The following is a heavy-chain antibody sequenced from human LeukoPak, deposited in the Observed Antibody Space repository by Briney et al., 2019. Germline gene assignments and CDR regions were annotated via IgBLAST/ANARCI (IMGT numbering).Heavy chain of an antibody. J-gene: IGHJ4*02. D-gene: IGHD1-26*01. V-gene: IGHV3-23*01. CDR1: GFSFRSYP. Sequence: GGSLRLSCAASGFSFRSYPMSWVRQAPGKGLEWVSTISGSDGSTYYADSVKGRFTISRDNSKNTLYLQMNSLRAEDTAVYYCAKEVGRGFDYWGQGTLVTVSS. CDR2: ISGSDGST. CDR3: AKEVGRGFDY.